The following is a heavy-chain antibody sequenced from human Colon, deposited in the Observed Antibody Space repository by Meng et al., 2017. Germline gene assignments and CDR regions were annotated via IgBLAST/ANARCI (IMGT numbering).Heavy chain of an antibody. V-gene: IGHV4-31*03. CDR2: INHSGST. Sequence: QVQPHELGPGPAKPSQNLSLTCTVSGGSLSSDTYYWTWIRQDPGKGLEWIGIINHSGSTYYNPSLKSRVTMSLDTSKQQFSLKLISVTAADTAVYFCARGLNEGGLAHNWFDPWGQGTLVTVSS. CDR3: ARGLNEGGLAHNWFDP. J-gene: IGHJ5*02. CDR1: GGSLSSDTYY. D-gene: IGHD1-1*01.